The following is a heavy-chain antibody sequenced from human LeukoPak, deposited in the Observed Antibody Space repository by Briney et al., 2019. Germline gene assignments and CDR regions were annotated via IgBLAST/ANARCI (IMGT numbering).Heavy chain of an antibody. J-gene: IGHJ2*01. D-gene: IGHD6-13*01. CDR2: ISNSYNT. CDR3: AKRAGQQLTYWYIDL. Sequence: GGSLRLSCAASGFTFNNYAMSWVRQAPGKGLECVSTISNSYNTYYADSVKGRFTISRDNSRNMLYLQMDSLRADDTAIYYCAKRAGQQLTYWYIDLWGRGTLVSVSS. V-gene: IGHV3-23*01. CDR1: GFTFNNYA.